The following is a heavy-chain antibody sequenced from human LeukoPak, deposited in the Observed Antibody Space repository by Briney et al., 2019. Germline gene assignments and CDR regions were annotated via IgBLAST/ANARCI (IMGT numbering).Heavy chain of an antibody. D-gene: IGHD4-17*01. CDR1: GGSISSHY. J-gene: IGHJ4*02. CDR2: IYYSGTT. Sequence: SETLSLTCTVSGGSISSHYWSWSRQPPGKGLEWIGYIYYSGTTNYNPSLKSRVTISVDTSKSQFSLRLSSVTAADTAVYYCATSYGDGQWGQGTLVTVSS. V-gene: IGHV4-59*11. CDR3: ATSYGDGQ.